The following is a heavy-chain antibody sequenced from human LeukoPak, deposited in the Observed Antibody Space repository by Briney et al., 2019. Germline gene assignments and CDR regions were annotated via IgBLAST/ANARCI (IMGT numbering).Heavy chain of an antibody. CDR2: ISSSSSYI. CDR1: GFTFSSYS. V-gene: IGHV3-21*01. J-gene: IGHJ4*02. CDR3: ARDGGSITGTTGLFDY. D-gene: IGHD1-7*01. Sequence: PGGSLRLSCAASGFTFSSYSMNWVRQAPGKELEWVSSISSSSSYIYYADSLKGRFTISRDNAKNSLYLQMNSLRAEDTAVYYCARDGGSITGTTGLFDYWGQGTLVTVSS.